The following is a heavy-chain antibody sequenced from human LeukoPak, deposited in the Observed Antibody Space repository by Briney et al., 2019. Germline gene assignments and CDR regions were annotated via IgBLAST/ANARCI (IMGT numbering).Heavy chain of an antibody. CDR2: INAGNGNT. D-gene: IGHD6-13*01. CDR3: ASTYSSSWYPDPNYYYYGMDV. CDR1: GYTFTSYA. V-gene: IGHV1-3*01. Sequence: GASVKVSCKPSGYTFTSYAMHWVRQAPGQRLEWMGWINAGNGNTKYSQKFQGRVTITRDTSASTAYMELSSLGSEDTAVYYCASTYSSSWYPDPNYYYYGMDVWGQGTTVTVSS. J-gene: IGHJ6*02.